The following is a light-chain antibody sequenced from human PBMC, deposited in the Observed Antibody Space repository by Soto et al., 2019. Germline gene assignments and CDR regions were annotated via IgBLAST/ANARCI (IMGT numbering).Light chain of an antibody. V-gene: IGKV2-28*01. CDR2: LGS. Sequence: DMVMTQSPLSLPVTPGEPASISCRSSQSLLHSNGYNYLDWYLQKPGQPPQLLIFLGSNRASGVPDRFSGSGSGTEFTLKISRVEAEDVGVYYCMQALQTPYTFGLGTKLEIK. CDR1: QSLLHSNGYNY. CDR3: MQALQTPYT. J-gene: IGKJ2*01.